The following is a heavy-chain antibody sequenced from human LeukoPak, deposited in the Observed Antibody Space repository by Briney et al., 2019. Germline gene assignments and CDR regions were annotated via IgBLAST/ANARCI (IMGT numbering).Heavy chain of an antibody. CDR2: IIPTFGTA. CDR3: ARDSPVANTYYYYYYMDV. CDR1: GGTFSSYA. V-gene: IGHV1-69*06. Sequence: SVKVSCKASGGTFSSYAISWVRQAPGQGLEWMGGIIPTFGTANYAQKFQGRVTITADKSTSTAYMELSSLRSEDTAVYYCARDSPVANTYYYYYYMDVWGKGTTVTVSS. D-gene: IGHD5-12*01. J-gene: IGHJ6*03.